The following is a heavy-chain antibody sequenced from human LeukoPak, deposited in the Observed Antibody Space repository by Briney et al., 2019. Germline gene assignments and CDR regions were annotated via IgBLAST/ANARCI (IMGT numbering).Heavy chain of an antibody. CDR1: GYTFTSYG. J-gene: IGHJ4*02. D-gene: IGHD3-16*02. CDR3: ARLSVTFGGVIVIPGDY. V-gene: IGHV1-18*01. CDR2: ISAYNGNT. Sequence: ASVKVSCKASGYTFTSYGISWVRQAPGQGLEWMGWISAYNGNTNYAQKLQGRVTMTKDTSTSTAYMELRSLRSDDTAVYYCARLSVTFGGVIVIPGDYWGQGTLVTVSS.